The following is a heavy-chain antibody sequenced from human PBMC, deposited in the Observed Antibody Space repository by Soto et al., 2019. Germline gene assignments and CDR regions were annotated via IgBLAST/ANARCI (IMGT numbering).Heavy chain of an antibody. CDR2: ISSSGSST. CDR3: AMAGELYYFDY. V-gene: IGHV3-23*01. Sequence: EVQLLESGGGLVQPGGSLRLSCAASGFTFSHYAMRWVRQAPGKGLEWVSSISSSGSSTYYADSVKGRVTISTDHSKNILYLQMDNLRVEDTAIYYCAMAGELYYFDYRGQGTLVSVSS. CDR1: GFTFSHYA. J-gene: IGHJ4*02. D-gene: IGHD1-26*01.